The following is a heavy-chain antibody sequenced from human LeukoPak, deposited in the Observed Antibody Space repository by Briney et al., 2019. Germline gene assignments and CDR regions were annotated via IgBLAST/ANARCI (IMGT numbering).Heavy chain of an antibody. D-gene: IGHD3-10*01. J-gene: IGHJ6*02. CDR1: GFTFTSSA. CDR3: AASLAPGYGMDV. CDR2: IVVGSGNT. Sequence: ASVKVSCKASGFTFTSSAMQWVRQAGGQRLEWIGWIVVGSGNTKYAQKFQERVTLTRDISTSTAYMELSSLRSEDTAVYYCAASLAPGYGMDVWGQGTTVTVSS. V-gene: IGHV1-58*02.